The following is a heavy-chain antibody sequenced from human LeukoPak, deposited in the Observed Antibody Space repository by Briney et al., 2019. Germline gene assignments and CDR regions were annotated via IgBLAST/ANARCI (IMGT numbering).Heavy chain of an antibody. CDR1: GYTFTGYY. Sequence: ASVKVSCKASGYTFTGYYMHWVRQAPGQGLEWMGRINPNSGGTSYAQKFQGRVTMTRDTSTSTVYMELSSLRSEDTAVYYCASSAVATRITDYWGQGTLVTVSS. CDR3: ASSAVATRITDY. V-gene: IGHV1-2*06. D-gene: IGHD6-19*01. J-gene: IGHJ4*02. CDR2: INPNSGGT.